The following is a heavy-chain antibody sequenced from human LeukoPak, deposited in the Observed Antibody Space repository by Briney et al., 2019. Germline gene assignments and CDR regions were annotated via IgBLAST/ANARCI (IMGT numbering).Heavy chain of an antibody. D-gene: IGHD2-2*01. V-gene: IGHV4-31*03. CDR3: AGEPYCSSTSCYPN. J-gene: IGHJ4*02. Sequence: PSRTLSLTCTVSGGSISSGGYYWGWIRQHPGKGLEWIGYIYYSGSTYYNPSLKSRVTISVDTSKNQFSLKLSSVTAADTAVYYCAGEPYCSSTSCYPNWGQGTLVTVSS. CDR2: IYYSGST. CDR1: GGSISSGGYY.